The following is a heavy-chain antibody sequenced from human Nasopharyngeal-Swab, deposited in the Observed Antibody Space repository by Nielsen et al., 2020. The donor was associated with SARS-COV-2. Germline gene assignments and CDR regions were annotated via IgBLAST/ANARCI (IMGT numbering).Heavy chain of an antibody. V-gene: IGHV3-11*01. D-gene: IGHD3/OR15-3a*01. CDR2: ISTTGTTM. J-gene: IGHJ4*02. CDR3: ARGLRGRTDFDY. Sequence: GGSLRLSCAASGFGFSDYYISWIRQAPGKGLEWVSYISTTGTTMYYADSVKGRFIISRDNAKNSLFLQMNSLRAEDPAVYYCARGLRGRTDFDYWGQGTLVTVSS. CDR1: GFGFSDYY.